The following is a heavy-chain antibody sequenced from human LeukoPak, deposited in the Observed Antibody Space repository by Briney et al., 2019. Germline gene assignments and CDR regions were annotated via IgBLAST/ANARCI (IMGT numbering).Heavy chain of an antibody. CDR3: ARGITMVRGVYYYYYMDV. D-gene: IGHD3-10*01. V-gene: IGHV4-39*07. J-gene: IGHJ6*03. Sequence: SETLSLTCTVSGGSISSGDYYWSWIRQPPGKGLEWIGEINHSGSTNYNPSLKSRVTISVDTSKNQFSLKLSSVTAADTAVYYCARGITMVRGVYYYYYMDVWGKGTTVTVSS. CDR1: GGSISSGDYY. CDR2: INHSGST.